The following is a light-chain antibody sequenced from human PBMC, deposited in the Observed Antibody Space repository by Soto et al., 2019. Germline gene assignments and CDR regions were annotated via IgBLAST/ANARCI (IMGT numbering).Light chain of an antibody. V-gene: IGLV4-60*02. J-gene: IGLJ2*01. CDR3: ETWDTNVVV. Sequence: QPVLTQSSSASASLGSSVKLTCTLSSGHSTYIIAWHQQQPGKAPRYLMKLEGSGSYNQGSGIPDRFSGSSSGADRYLTISNLQFEDEADYYCETWDTNVVVFGGGTKLTVL. CDR2: LEGSGSY. CDR1: SGHSTYI.